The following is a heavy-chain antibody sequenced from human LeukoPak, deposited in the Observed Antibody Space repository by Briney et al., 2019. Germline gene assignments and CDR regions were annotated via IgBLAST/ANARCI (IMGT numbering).Heavy chain of an antibody. Sequence: AGGSLRLSCAASGFTFSSYSLNWVRQAPGKGLEWVSSISSSSSYIYYADSVKGRFTISRDNAKNSLYLQMNSLRAEDTAVYYCARQIFQLGINWFDPWGQGTLVTVSS. CDR3: ARQIFQLGINWFDP. V-gene: IGHV3-21*01. J-gene: IGHJ5*02. CDR1: GFTFSSYS. CDR2: ISSSSSYI. D-gene: IGHD7-27*01.